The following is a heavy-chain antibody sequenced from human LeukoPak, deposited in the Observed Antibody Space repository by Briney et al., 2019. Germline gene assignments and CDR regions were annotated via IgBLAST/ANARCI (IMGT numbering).Heavy chain of an antibody. D-gene: IGHD2-2*01. CDR3: ARNQRREYQLPSDYYYYGMDV. CDR2: ISSSGSTI. Sequence: GGSLRLSCAASGFTFSSYEMNWVRQALGKGLEWVSYISSSGSTIYYADSVKGRFTISRDNAKNSLYLQMNSLRAEDTAVYYCARNQRREYQLPSDYYYYGMDVWGQGTTVTVSS. V-gene: IGHV3-48*03. J-gene: IGHJ6*02. CDR1: GFTFSSYE.